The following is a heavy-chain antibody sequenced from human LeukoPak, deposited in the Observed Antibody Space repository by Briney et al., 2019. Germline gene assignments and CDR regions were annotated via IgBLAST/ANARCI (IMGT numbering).Heavy chain of an antibody. J-gene: IGHJ4*02. Sequence: GGSLRLSCEASGFIFSNYNINWVRQAPGKGLECISSISSSSSHIHYADSVKGRFTISRDNAKNSVYLQMNSLRVDDTAVYYCATGVAVAGTHFVDYWGQGTLVAVSS. CDR2: ISSSSSHI. CDR1: GFIFSNYN. V-gene: IGHV3-21*01. CDR3: ATGVAVAGTHFVDY. D-gene: IGHD6-19*01.